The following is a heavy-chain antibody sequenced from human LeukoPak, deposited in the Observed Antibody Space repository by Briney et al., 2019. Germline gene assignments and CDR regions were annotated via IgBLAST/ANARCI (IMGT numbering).Heavy chain of an antibody. CDR3: ARIDTAMVFARL. J-gene: IGHJ4*02. CDR2: IYYSGST. Sequence: SETLSLTCTVSGGSISSGGYYWSWIRQHPGKGLEWIGYIYYSGSTYYNPSLKSRVTISVDTSKNQFSLKLSSVTAADTAVYYCARIDTAMVFARLWGQGTLVTASS. CDR1: GGSISSGGYY. D-gene: IGHD5-18*01. V-gene: IGHV4-31*03.